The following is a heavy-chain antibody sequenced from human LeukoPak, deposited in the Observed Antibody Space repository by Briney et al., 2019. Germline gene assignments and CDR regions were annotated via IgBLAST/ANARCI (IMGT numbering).Heavy chain of an antibody. D-gene: IGHD5-18*01. Sequence: PGGSLKLSCAASGFAFSSYAMSWVRQAPGKGLEWVSTISDFGGSTYYGDSVKGRFTISRDNSKNTLYLQMNSLRAEDTAVYFCANVEPRGYNYGLDYWGQGTLVTVSS. CDR3: ANVEPRGYNYGLDY. CDR2: ISDFGGST. V-gene: IGHV3-23*01. J-gene: IGHJ4*02. CDR1: GFAFSSYA.